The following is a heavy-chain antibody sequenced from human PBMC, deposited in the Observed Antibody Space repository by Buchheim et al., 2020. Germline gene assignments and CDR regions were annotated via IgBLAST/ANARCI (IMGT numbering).Heavy chain of an antibody. D-gene: IGHD4-17*01. J-gene: IGHJ2*01. CDR3: AKGGSDYGVRSYWYFDL. CDR1: GFTFSSYA. CDR2: ISGSGGST. Sequence: EVQLLESGGGLVQPGGSLRLSCAASGFTFSSYAMSWVRQAPGKGLEWVSAISGSGGSTYYADSVKGRFTIARDNSKIQLYLQMNSLRAEDTAVYYCAKGGSDYGVRSYWYFDLWGRGTL. V-gene: IGHV3-23*01.